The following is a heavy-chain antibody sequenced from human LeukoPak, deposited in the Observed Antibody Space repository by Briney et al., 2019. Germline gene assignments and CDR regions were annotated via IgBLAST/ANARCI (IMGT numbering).Heavy chain of an antibody. J-gene: IGHJ4*02. CDR2: IKSDGSGT. V-gene: IGHV3-74*01. D-gene: IGHD1-14*01. CDR1: GFTFSSYW. CDR3: AREFRKPSTGD. Sequence: GGSLRLSCAASGFTFSSYWMTWVRQAPGKGLVWVSRIKSDGSGTTYADSVKGRFTISRDNAKNTLYLQMNSLRAEDTAVYFCAREFRKPSTGDWGQGTLVTVSS.